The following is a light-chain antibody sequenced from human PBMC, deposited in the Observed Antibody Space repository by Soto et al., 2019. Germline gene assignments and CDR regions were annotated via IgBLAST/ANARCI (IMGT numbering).Light chain of an antibody. V-gene: IGKV1-5*01. J-gene: IGKJ5*01. CDR1: ESVSSS. CDR3: QQYESFSPYT. CDR2: DAS. Sequence: DIQMTHSPSPLSASVLYRVTITCRASESVSSSVAWYQQKPGKAPKLLIYDASTLESGVPSRFSGSGFGTEFTLTINSLQPDDFGTYYCQQYESFSPYTFGRGTRLEI.